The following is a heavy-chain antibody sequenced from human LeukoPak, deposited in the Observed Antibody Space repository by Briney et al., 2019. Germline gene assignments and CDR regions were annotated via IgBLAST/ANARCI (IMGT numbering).Heavy chain of an antibody. V-gene: IGHV3-73*01. CDR3: ATLGETSGWYPDH. Sequence: GGSLGLSCAASGFTVSGSAMHWVRQASGKGLEWLGRVRSKGYNYATAYGASVKDRFIISRDDSKSTAYLQMSSLKSEDTAVYYCATLGETSGWYPDHWGQGTLVTVSS. J-gene: IGHJ4*02. CDR2: VRSKGYNYAT. CDR1: GFTVSGSA. D-gene: IGHD6-19*01.